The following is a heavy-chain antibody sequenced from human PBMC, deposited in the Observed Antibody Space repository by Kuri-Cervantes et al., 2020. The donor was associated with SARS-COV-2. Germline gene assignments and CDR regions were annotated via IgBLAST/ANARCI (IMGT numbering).Heavy chain of an antibody. CDR3: ARTLDYYGSGTYCFDY. CDR1: GGSVSSGSHY. CDR2: IYYSGST. V-gene: IGHV4-61*01. J-gene: IGHJ4*02. D-gene: IGHD3-10*01. Sequence: ESLKISCIVSGGSVSSGSHYWSWIRQPPGKGLEWIGYIYYSGSTKYNPSLKSRVTMSVDTSKNQFSLKLNSVTPADTAVYCCARTLDYYGSGTYCFDYWGQGTLVTVSS.